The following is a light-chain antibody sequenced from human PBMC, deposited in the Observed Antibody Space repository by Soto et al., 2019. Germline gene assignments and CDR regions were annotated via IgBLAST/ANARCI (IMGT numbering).Light chain of an antibody. Sequence: DIVMTQTPLSSPVTLAQAASISCRSSQSLLHSDGNTYLSWFQQRPGQPPRLLIYKVSDRFSGVPDRFSGSGAGTDFTPTISRVEAEDVGIYYCMQATQSHWTFGQGTKVDIK. CDR1: QSLLHSDGNTY. CDR3: MQATQSHWT. J-gene: IGKJ1*01. CDR2: KVS. V-gene: IGKV2-24*01.